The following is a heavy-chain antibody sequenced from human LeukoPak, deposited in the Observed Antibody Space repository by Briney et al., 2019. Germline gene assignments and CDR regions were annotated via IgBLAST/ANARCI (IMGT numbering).Heavy chain of an antibody. D-gene: IGHD3-22*01. Sequence: GESLKISCKGSGSSFTNYWIGWVRQMSGKGLEWMGIINPGDSDIRYSPSFQGQVTISADKSIATAYLQWSSLKASDTAMYYCARLGCDSSSCSFDPWGQGTLVTVSS. V-gene: IGHV5-51*01. CDR2: INPGDSDI. CDR1: GSSFTNYW. J-gene: IGHJ5*02. CDR3: ARLGCDSSSCSFDP.